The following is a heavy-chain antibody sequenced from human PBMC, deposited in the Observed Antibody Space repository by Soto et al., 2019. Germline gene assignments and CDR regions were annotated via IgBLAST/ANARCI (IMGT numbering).Heavy chain of an antibody. CDR1: GFTFSSYG. J-gene: IGHJ6*02. V-gene: IGHV3-30*18. Sequence: QVQLVESGGGVVQPGRSLRLSCAASGFTFSSYGMHWVRQAPGKGLEWVAVISYDGSNKYYADSVKGRFTISRHNSKNSLYLQMNSLRAEDTAVYYCAKDLYSSSWYYYGMDVWGQGTTVTVSS. CDR3: AKDLYSSSWYYYGMDV. CDR2: ISYDGSNK. D-gene: IGHD6-13*01.